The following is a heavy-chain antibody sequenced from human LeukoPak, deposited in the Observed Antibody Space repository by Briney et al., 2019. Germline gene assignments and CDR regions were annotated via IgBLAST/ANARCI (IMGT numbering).Heavy chain of an antibody. Sequence: KPSETLSLTCTVSGGSVRSYSYYWTWIRQPPGKGLEWIGYIHYSGSTNYNPSLKSRVTISLDTSKNQFSLKLTSVTAADTAVYYCAGDRDHGDSGRASDIWGQGTLVTVSS. CDR2: IHYSGST. CDR3: AGDRDHGDSGRASDI. D-gene: IGHD4-17*01. J-gene: IGHJ3*02. V-gene: IGHV4-61*01. CDR1: GGSVRSYSYY.